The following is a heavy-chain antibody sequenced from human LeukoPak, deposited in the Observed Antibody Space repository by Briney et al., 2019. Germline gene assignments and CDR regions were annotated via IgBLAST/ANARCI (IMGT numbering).Heavy chain of an antibody. CDR1: GYTFTSYG. D-gene: IGHD1-26*01. CDR2: IGAYNGNT. Sequence: ASVKASCKASGYTFTSYGISWVRQAPGQGLEWMGWIGAYNGNTNYAQKLQGRVTMTTDTSTSTAYMELRSLRSDDTAVYYCARDRIVGALRDGDWFDPWGRGTLVTVSS. V-gene: IGHV1-18*01. J-gene: IGHJ5*02. CDR3: ARDRIVGALRDGDWFDP.